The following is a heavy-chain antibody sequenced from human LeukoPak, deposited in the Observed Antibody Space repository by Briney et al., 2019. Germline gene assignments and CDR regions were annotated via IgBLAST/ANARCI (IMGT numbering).Heavy chain of an antibody. V-gene: IGHV1-69*05. J-gene: IGHJ3*02. CDR2: IIPIFGTA. CDR3: ASNYYDSSGYYRDDAFDI. Sequence: GASVKVSCKASGGTFSSYAISWVRQAPGQGLEWMGRIIPIFGTANYAQKFQGRVTITTDESTSTAYMELSSLRSEDTAVYYCASNYYDSSGYYRDDAFDIWGQGTMVTVSS. D-gene: IGHD3-22*01. CDR1: GGTFSSYA.